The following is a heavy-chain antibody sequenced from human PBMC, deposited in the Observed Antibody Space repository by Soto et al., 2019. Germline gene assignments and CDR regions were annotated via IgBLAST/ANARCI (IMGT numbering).Heavy chain of an antibody. J-gene: IGHJ4*02. Sequence: GGSLRLSCAASGFTFSSYAMHWVRQAPGKGLEYVSAISSNGGSTYYANSVKGRFTISRDNSKNTLYLQMGSLRAEDMAVYYCARARSFTLRGPSDYWGQGTLVTVSS. V-gene: IGHV3-64*01. CDR1: GFTFSSYA. CDR3: ARARSFTLRGPSDY. D-gene: IGHD3-16*01. CDR2: ISSNGGST.